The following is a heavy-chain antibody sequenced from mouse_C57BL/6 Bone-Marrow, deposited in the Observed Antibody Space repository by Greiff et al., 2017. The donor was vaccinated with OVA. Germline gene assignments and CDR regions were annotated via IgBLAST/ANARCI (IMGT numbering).Heavy chain of an antibody. Sequence: QVQLQQSGAELVKPGASVKLSCKASGYTFTSYWMHWVKQRPGQGLEWIGMIHPNSGSTNYNEKFKSKATLTVDKSSSTAYMQLSSLTSEDSAVYYCARSLGRPFDYWGQGTTLTVSS. D-gene: IGHD4-1*01. CDR1: GYTFTSYW. CDR3: ARSLGRPFDY. CDR2: IHPNSGST. J-gene: IGHJ2*01. V-gene: IGHV1-64*01.